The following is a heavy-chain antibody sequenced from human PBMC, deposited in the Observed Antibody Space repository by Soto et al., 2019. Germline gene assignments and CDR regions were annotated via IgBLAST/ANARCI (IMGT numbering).Heavy chain of an antibody. V-gene: IGHV4-30-4*01. D-gene: IGHD6-13*01. Sequence: QEQLQESGPGLLKPSQPLSLTCTVSGVSITGGDYYWSWIRQAPGKGLELIGNIFYSGATSYNPSLERSFTITLERAVNKFSLKLDSVTAADTAVYYCARDRRVTNSWSPGDSYHYGLDVWGQGTTVTVSS. CDR1: GVSITGGDYY. CDR2: IFYSGAT. J-gene: IGHJ6*02. CDR3: ARDRRVTNSWSPGDSYHYGLDV.